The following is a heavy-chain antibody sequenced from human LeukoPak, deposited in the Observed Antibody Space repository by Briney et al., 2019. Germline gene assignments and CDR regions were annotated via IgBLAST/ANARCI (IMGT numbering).Heavy chain of an antibody. Sequence: ASVKVSCKASGYTFTSYGISWVRQATGQGLEWMGWMNPNSGNTGYAQKFQGRVTITRNTSISTAYMELSSLRSEDTAVYYCAREGSDSSGYYPWGQGTLVTVSS. CDR1: GYTFTSYG. D-gene: IGHD3-22*01. J-gene: IGHJ5*02. V-gene: IGHV1-8*03. CDR3: AREGSDSSGYYP. CDR2: MNPNSGNT.